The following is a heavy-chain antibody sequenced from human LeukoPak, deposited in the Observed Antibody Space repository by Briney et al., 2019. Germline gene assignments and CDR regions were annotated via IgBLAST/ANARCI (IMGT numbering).Heavy chain of an antibody. CDR1: GYTLTSDY. Sequence: ASVKVSFKASGYTLTSDYMHWVRQAPGQGLEWMGIINPSGGSTSYAQKFQGRVTMTTDTSTDTAYMELTSLRSDDTAVYYCARGGDYGDYGSPHDYWGQGTLVIVSS. D-gene: IGHD4-17*01. V-gene: IGHV1-46*01. CDR3: ARGGDYGDYGSPHDY. J-gene: IGHJ4*02. CDR2: INPSGGST.